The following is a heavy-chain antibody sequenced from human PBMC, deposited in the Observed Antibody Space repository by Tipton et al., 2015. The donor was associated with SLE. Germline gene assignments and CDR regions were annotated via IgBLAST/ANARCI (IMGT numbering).Heavy chain of an antibody. CDR2: IKSKTAGGTT. CDR1: GFSFSNAW. CDR3: TTGRTL. D-gene: IGHD3/OR15-3a*01. V-gene: IGHV3-15*01. J-gene: IGHJ3*01. Sequence: SLRLYCTASGFSFSNAWMSWVRQAAGKGLEWVGRIKSKTAGGTTDYAAPVKGRFSISRDDSKDTLYLQMDSLKTEDTAVYYCTTGRTLWGQGTLVSVSS.